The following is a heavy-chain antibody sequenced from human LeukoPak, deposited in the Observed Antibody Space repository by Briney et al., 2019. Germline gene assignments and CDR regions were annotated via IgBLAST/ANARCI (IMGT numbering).Heavy chain of an antibody. V-gene: IGHV4-39*01. CDR3: ARQHYDSSGYYYHAY. CDR2: IYYSGST. Sequence: KPSETLSLTCTVSGGSISNSGYYWGWIRQPPGKGLEWIVTIYYSGSTYYNPSLKSRVTISVDTSENQFSLKLSSVTAADTAVYYCARQHYDSSGYYYHAYWGQGALVTVSS. J-gene: IGHJ4*02. CDR1: GGSISNSGYY. D-gene: IGHD3-22*01.